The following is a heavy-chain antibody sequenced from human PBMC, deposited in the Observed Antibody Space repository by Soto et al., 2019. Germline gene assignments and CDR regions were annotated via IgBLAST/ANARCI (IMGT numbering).Heavy chain of an antibody. Sequence: GGSLRLSCAASGFTFSSYSMNWVRQAPGKGLEWVSSISSSSSYIYYADSVKGRFTISRDNAKNSLYLQMNSLRAEDTAVYYCGRGTRIAVAGVDYWGQGTLVTVSS. CDR2: ISSSSSYI. J-gene: IGHJ4*02. CDR1: GFTFSSYS. D-gene: IGHD6-19*01. V-gene: IGHV3-21*01. CDR3: GRGTRIAVAGVDY.